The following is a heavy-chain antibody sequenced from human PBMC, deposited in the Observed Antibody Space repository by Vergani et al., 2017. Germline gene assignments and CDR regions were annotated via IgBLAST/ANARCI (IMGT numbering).Heavy chain of an antibody. D-gene: IGHD5-12*01. CDR2: INPSGGST. J-gene: IGHJ4*02. CDR3: ARVDIVATYIGGVDY. CDR1: GYTFTSYY. V-gene: IGHV1-46*01. Sequence: QVQLVQSGGEVKKPGASVKVSCKASGYTFTSYYMHWVRQAPGQGLEWMGIINPSGGSTSYAQKFQGRVTMTRDTSTSTVYMELSSLRSEDTAVYYCARVDIVATYIGGVDYWGQGTLVTVSS.